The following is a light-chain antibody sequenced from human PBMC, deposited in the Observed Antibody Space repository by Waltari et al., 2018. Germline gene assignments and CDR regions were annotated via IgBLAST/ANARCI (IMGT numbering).Light chain of an antibody. CDR1: QNIKTF. J-gene: IGKJ1*01. Sequence: QMTQSPSSLSASVGDRVIITCRASQNIKTFLNWYQQTPGKAPKLLIYATSNLHSGVPSRFSGRGSGTEFTLTVSSLRPEDFATYYCQQTYSSPQTFGRGTRVDVK. V-gene: IGKV1-39*01. CDR3: QQTYSSPQT. CDR2: ATS.